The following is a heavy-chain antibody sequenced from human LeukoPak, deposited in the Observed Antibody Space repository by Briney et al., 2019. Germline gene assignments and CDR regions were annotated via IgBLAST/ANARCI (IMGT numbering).Heavy chain of an antibody. CDR1: GLTFSNYG. CDR2: IRFDGSNK. CDR3: AKDFATTGRYPHGSAST. J-gene: IGHJ4*02. V-gene: IGHV3-30*02. Sequence: GESLRLSCASSGLTFSNYGMQWVRQAPGKGLEWVTFIRFDGSNKFYADSVKGRFTISRDNPKNTLYLQMNSLRADDTAVYYCAKDFATTGRYPHGSASTWGQGTLVTVSS. D-gene: IGHD3-10*01.